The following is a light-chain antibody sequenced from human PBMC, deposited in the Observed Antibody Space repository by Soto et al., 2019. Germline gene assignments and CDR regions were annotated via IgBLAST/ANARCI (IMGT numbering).Light chain of an antibody. Sequence: EIVMTQSPATLSVSAGGRATLSCRASQSISDTLAWYQQKPGQAPRLLIYSASRGATGFPARYSGSGSGTDFTLTISSLQSEDFAVYYCQQYNNWPITFGQGTRLEIK. CDR1: QSISDT. J-gene: IGKJ5*01. CDR2: SAS. V-gene: IGKV3-15*01. CDR3: QQYNNWPIT.